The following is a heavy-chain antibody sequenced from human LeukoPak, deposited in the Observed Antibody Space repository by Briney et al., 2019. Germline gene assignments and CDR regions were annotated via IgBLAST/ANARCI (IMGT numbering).Heavy chain of an antibody. Sequence: GGSLRLSCAASGFTFSSYAMSWVRQAPGKGLEWVSAISGSGGSTYYADSVKGRFTISRDNSKNSLYLQMNSLRTEDTALYYCAKDIGGSYYYWGQGTLVTVSS. J-gene: IGHJ4*02. V-gene: IGHV3-23*01. CDR1: GFTFSSYA. D-gene: IGHD1-26*01. CDR2: ISGSGGST. CDR3: AKDIGGSYYY.